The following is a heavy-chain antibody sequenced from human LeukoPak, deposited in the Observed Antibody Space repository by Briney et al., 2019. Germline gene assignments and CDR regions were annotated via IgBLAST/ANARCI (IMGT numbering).Heavy chain of an antibody. J-gene: IGHJ4*02. V-gene: IGHV3-66*01. CDR3: AREDCGSTSCPRGVFDY. CDR1: GFIVSSNY. CDR2: IYSSGIT. Sequence: GGSLRLSCAASGFIVSSNYITWVRRSPGKGLEWVSLIYSSGITYYADSVKGRFTISRDNSKNTLYLQMNSLRAEDTAIYYCAREDCGSTSCPRGVFDYGGQGTLVTVSS. D-gene: IGHD2-2*01.